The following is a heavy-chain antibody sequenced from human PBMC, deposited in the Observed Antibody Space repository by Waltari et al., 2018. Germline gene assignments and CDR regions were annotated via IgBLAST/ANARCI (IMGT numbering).Heavy chain of an antibody. CDR1: GGSFSGYY. J-gene: IGHJ4*02. CDR2: INPSGST. CDR3: ASNRKIWGLL. V-gene: IGHV4-34*01. Sequence: QVQLQQWGAGLLKPSETLSLTCAVYGGSFSGYYWSWIRQPPGKGLEWIGEINPSGSTNYNPSLKSRVTISVDTSKNQFSLKLSSVTAADTAVYYCASNRKIWGLLWGQGTLVTVSS. D-gene: IGHD3-16*01.